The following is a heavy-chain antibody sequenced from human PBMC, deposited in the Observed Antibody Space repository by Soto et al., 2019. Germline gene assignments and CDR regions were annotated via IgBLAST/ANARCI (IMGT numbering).Heavy chain of an antibody. Sequence: EVQLVESGGGLVQPGGSLRLSCAASGFTFNSYNMNWVRHAPGKGLEWVSYISSSSTTKYYTDSVKGRFTISRDNAKNSLYLQMNSLRDDDTAVYYGARPSSGWENWFDPWGQGTLVTVSS. V-gene: IGHV3-48*02. D-gene: IGHD6-19*01. CDR1: GFTFNSYN. CDR2: ISSSSTTK. CDR3: ARPSSGWENWFDP. J-gene: IGHJ5*02.